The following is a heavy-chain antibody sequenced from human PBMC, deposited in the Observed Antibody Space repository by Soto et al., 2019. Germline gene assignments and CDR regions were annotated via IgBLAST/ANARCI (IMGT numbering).Heavy chain of an antibody. CDR1: GFTFSSYG. V-gene: IGHV3-30*18. CDR2: ISYDGRNK. CDR3: AKDLWHSSSSASYYFDY. J-gene: IGHJ4*02. D-gene: IGHD6-6*01. Sequence: SLRLSCAASGFTFSSYGMHWVRQAPGKGLEWVAVISYDGRNKYYADSVKGRLTISRDNSKNTLYLQMNSLRAEDTALYYCAKDLWHSSSSASYYFDYWGLGTLVTVSS.